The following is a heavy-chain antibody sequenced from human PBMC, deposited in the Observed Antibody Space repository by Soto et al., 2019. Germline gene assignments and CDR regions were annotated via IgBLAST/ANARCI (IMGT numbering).Heavy chain of an antibody. J-gene: IGHJ6*02. CDR2: ISGSGGST. CDR1: GFTFSSYA. D-gene: IGHD2-15*01. V-gene: IGHV3-23*01. CDR3: ASSGFVVAAYYYYYGMDV. Sequence: GGSLRLSCAASGFTFSSYAMSWVRQAPGKGLEWVSAISGSGGSTYYADSVKGRFTISRDNSKNTLYLQMNSLRAEDTAVYYCASSGFVVAAYYYYYGMDVWGQGTTVTVSS.